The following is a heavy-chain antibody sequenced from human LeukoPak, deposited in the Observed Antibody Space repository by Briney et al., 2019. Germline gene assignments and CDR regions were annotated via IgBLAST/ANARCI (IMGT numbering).Heavy chain of an antibody. J-gene: IGHJ6*02. CDR2: VYYSGST. CDR1: GGSISSYY. V-gene: IGHV4-59*12. Sequence: SETLSLTCTVSGGSISSYYWSWIRQPPGKGLECIGHVYYSGSTDYNPSFKSRLTISVDSSMNQFSLKLSSVTAADTAVYYCARVVDSYGRYYYYGMDVWGQGTTVTVSS. CDR3: ARVVDSYGRYYYYGMDV. D-gene: IGHD5-18*01.